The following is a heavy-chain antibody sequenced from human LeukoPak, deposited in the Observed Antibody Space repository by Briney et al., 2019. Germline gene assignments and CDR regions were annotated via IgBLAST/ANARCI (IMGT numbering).Heavy chain of an antibody. CDR2: ISPSGGGT. J-gene: IGHJ4*02. D-gene: IGHD7-27*01. CDR1: GFTFRNHG. Sequence: GGSLRLSCAASGFTFRNHGMNWVRQAPGKVLEWVSGISPSGGGTYYADSVKGRFTISRDDSKNTLSLQMNSLRVEDTALYYCAQDIAWGAFEHWGQGTLVTVSS. V-gene: IGHV3-23*01. CDR3: AQDIAWGAFEH.